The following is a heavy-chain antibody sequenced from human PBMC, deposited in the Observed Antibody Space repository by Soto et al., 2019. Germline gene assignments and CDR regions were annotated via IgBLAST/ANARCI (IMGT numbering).Heavy chain of an antibody. CDR1: GFTFSSYA. V-gene: IGHV3-23*01. CDR2: ISGSGGST. CDR3: AMDLLGMNYYSYGMDV. J-gene: IGHJ6*02. Sequence: PGGSLRLSCAASGFTFSSYAMSWVRQAPGKGLEWVSAISGSGGSTYYADSVKGRFTISRDNSKNTLYLQMNSLRAEDTAVYYCAMDLLGMNYYSYGMDVWGPGTMVTVSS. D-gene: IGHD7-27*01.